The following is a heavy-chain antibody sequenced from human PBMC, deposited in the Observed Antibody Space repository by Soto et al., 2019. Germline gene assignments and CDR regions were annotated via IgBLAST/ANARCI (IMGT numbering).Heavy chain of an antibody. V-gene: IGHV4-31*03. CDR1: GGSIISGGYH. J-gene: IGHJ4*02. CDR2: IYYSGST. CDR3: ARETLQTGTQTYYFDY. D-gene: IGHD1-7*01. Sequence: SETLSLTCTVSGGSIISGGYHWSLIRQHPGKGLEWIGYIYYSGSTYYNPSLKSRVTISVDTSKNQFSLKLSSVTAADTAVYYCARETLQTGTQTYYFDYWGQGTLVTVSS.